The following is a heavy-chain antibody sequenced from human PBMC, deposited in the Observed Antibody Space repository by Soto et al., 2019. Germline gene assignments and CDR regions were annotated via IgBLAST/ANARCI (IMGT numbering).Heavy chain of an antibody. Sequence: PSETLSLTCTVSGGSISSSSYYWGWIRQPPGKGLERIGSIYYSGSTYYNPSLKSRVTISMDTSKNQFSLKLRSVTATDTAVYYCVRPETTAIEYFHHWGHGTLVTVSS. V-gene: IGHV4-39*01. D-gene: IGHD4-17*01. CDR1: GGSISSSSYY. CDR3: VRPETTAIEYFHH. CDR2: IYYSGST. J-gene: IGHJ1*01.